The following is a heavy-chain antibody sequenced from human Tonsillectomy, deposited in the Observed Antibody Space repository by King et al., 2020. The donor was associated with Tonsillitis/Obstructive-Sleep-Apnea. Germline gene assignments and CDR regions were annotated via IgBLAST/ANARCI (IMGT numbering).Heavy chain of an antibody. J-gene: IGHJ4*02. Sequence: VQLVESGGGVVQPGRSLRLSCAASGFTFSSYGMHWVRQAPGKGLGWVAVIWYDGSNKYYADSVKGRFTISRDNSKNTLYLQMNSLRAEDTAVYYCARDYGSGTEGSFDYWGQGTLVTVSS. CDR2: IWYDGSNK. CDR3: ARDYGSGTEGSFDY. CDR1: GFTFSSYG. D-gene: IGHD3-10*01. V-gene: IGHV3-33*01.